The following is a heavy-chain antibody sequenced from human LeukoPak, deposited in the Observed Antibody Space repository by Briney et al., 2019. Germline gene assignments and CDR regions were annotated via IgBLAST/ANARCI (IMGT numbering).Heavy chain of an antibody. D-gene: IGHD6-13*01. CDR1: GNTFTGYY. Sequence: ASVEVSCKASGNTFTGYYIHWVRQAPGQGLEWMRWINPNSGGTNYAQKFQGRVTMTRDTSISTAYMELSKLRSDDTAVYHCARSDSSSWSFIDYWGQGTLVTVSS. J-gene: IGHJ4*02. CDR2: INPNSGGT. V-gene: IGHV1-2*02. CDR3: ARSDSSSWSFIDY.